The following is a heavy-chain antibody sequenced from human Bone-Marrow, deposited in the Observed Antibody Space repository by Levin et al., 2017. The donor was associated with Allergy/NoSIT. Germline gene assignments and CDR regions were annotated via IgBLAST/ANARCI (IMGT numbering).Heavy chain of an antibody. Sequence: KASETLSLTCTVSGASVTSGTYYWTWIRQSPGKGLEWIGSVFRTGAANYNPSLKSRLTISVDTSKNQFSLNLMSVTAADTAIYFCARGASGSASGNYYLNFYYYMDIWGKGTSVTVSS. CDR3: ARGASGSASGNYYLNFYYYMDI. CDR2: VFRTGAA. V-gene: IGHV4-61*01. D-gene: IGHD3-10*01. J-gene: IGHJ6*03. CDR1: GASVTSGTYY.